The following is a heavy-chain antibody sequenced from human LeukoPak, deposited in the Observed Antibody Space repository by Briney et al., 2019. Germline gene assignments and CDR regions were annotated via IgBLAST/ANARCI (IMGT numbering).Heavy chain of an antibody. V-gene: IGHV4-34*01. D-gene: IGHD6-13*01. J-gene: IGHJ6*02. CDR2: INHSGST. Sequence: SETLSLTCTVSGGSISSHYWSWIRQPPGKGLEWIGEINHSGSTNYNPSLKSRVTISVDTSKNQFSLKLSSVTAADTAVYYCARGGIAAAGSLLYYGMDVWGQGTTVTVSS. CDR3: ARGGIAAAGSLLYYGMDV. CDR1: GGSISSHY.